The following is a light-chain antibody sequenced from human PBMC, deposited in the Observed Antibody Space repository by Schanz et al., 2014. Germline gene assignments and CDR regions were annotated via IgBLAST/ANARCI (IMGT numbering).Light chain of an antibody. CDR2: GAS. CDR1: QTIGIT. CDR3: QQYGRSPLT. Sequence: DIVMTQSPATLSVSPGEGATLSCRASQTIGITLAWYQQKPGQAPRLLISGASNRATGVPDRFSGSGSGTDFTLTISRLATEDSEVYYCQQYGRSPLTFGRGTRRESK. J-gene: IGKJ5*01. V-gene: IGKV3-20*01.